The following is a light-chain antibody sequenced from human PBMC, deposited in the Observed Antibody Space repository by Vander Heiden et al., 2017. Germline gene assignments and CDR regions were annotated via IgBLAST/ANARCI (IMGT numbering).Light chain of an antibody. CDR3: EQHSTKT. CDR2: WAS. V-gene: IGKV4-1*01. J-gene: IGKJ1*01. Sequence: DIVLTQSPDSLAVSLGERATINCKSSQSVLSSFNSTNHLAWFRQKPRQPPERLIYWASTRESGVPDRCSGSGSGTDFTLTISNMQAEDLAVYYCEQHSTKTFGQGTKVEIK. CDR1: QSVLSSFNSTNH.